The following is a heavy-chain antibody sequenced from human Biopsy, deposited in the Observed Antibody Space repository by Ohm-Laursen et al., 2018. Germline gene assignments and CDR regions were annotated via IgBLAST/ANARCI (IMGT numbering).Heavy chain of an antibody. Sequence: GTLSLTCTVSGGSISSDYWGWIRQTPGKGLEWIGYIYYSGSTNYNPSLKSRVTISVDTSKNQFSLRLNSVTAADTAVYYCARGNEVMVTGPYFFDYWGQGTLVIVSS. D-gene: IGHD2-21*02. J-gene: IGHJ4*02. CDR1: GGSISSDY. CDR3: ARGNEVMVTGPYFFDY. V-gene: IGHV4-59*01. CDR2: IYYSGST.